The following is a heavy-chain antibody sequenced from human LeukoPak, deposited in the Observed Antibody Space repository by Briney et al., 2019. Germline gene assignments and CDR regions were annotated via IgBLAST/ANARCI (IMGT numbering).Heavy chain of an antibody. CDR2: MNPNSGNT. CDR3: AREDYYDSGSSDY. D-gene: IGHD3-22*01. V-gene: IGHV1-8*03. Sequence: ASVKVSCKASGGTFTSYDINWVRQATGQGLEWMGWMNPNSGNTAYAQKFQGRVTITRNTSISTAYMELSSLGSEDTAIYYCAREDYYDSGSSDYWGQGTLVTVSS. CDR1: GGTFTSYD. J-gene: IGHJ4*02.